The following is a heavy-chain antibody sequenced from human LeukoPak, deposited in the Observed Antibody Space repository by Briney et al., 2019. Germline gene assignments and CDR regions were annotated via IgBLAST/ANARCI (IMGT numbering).Heavy chain of an antibody. J-gene: IGHJ4*02. CDR3: ARGRLYGDYTLGPPSFDY. CDR1: GFTFSSYS. V-gene: IGHV3-21*01. CDR2: ISSSSSYI. Sequence: GGSLTLSCPASGFTFSSYSMNWVRQAPGKGLEWVSSISSSSSYIYYADSVKGRFTISRDNAKNSLYLQMNSLRAEDTAVYYCARGRLYGDYTLGPPSFDYWGQGTLVTVSS. D-gene: IGHD4-17*01.